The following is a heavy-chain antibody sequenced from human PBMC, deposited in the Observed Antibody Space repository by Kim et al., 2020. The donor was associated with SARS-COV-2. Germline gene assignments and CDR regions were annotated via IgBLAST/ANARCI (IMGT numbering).Heavy chain of an antibody. Sequence: YKDHFRSRVTLSVTASKNQFSLNLNSVTAADTAVYYCARSTWGLDWYFDIWGRGTLVTVSS. J-gene: IGHJ2*01. V-gene: IGHV4-59*01. D-gene: IGHD1-26*01. CDR3: ARSTWGLDWYFDI.